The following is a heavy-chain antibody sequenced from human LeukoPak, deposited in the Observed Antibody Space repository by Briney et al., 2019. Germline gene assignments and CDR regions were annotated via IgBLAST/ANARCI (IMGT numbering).Heavy chain of an antibody. V-gene: IGHV4-30-4*08. J-gene: IGHJ3*02. CDR3: ASYFDYASAFDI. Sequence: SETLSLTCTVSGGSISSGDYYWSWIRQPPGKGLEWIGYIYYSGSTYYNPSLKSRVTISVDTSKNQFSLKLSSVTATDTAVYYCASYFDYASAFDIWGQGTMVTVSS. CDR1: GGSISSGDYY. CDR2: IYYSGST. D-gene: IGHD3-9*01.